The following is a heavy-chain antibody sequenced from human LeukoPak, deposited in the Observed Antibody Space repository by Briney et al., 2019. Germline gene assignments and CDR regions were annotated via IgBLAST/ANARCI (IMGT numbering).Heavy chain of an antibody. CDR3: ARVNRGDAFDI. J-gene: IGHJ3*02. Sequence: DSLKGRFTISRDNSKNTLYLQMNSLRAEDTAVYYCARVNRGDAFDIWGQGTLATVSS. V-gene: IGHV3-30*07. D-gene: IGHD3-16*02.